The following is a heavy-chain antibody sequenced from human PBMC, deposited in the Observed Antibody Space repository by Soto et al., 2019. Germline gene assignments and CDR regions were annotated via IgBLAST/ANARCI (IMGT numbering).Heavy chain of an antibody. J-gene: IGHJ3*01. Sequence: SETLSLTCAVSGGSISSSNWWSWVRQPPGKEMEWMGYMSYSGSRSDNPSLKSRVTISIDTSKNQFSLRLSSVTAADTAVYYCARFRVTSTIGAFDVWGLGTMVTVSS. CDR3: ARFRVTSTIGAFDV. CDR2: MSYSGSR. V-gene: IGHV4-4*02. D-gene: IGHD4-17*01. CDR1: GGSISSSNW.